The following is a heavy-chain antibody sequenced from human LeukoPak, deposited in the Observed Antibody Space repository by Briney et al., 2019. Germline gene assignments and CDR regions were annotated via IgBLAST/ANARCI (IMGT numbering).Heavy chain of an antibody. CDR1: GFALSAYA. D-gene: IGHD1-1*01. J-gene: IGHJ3*02. CDR3: AKGGGTWAFDI. V-gene: IGHV3-23*01. CDR2: ISHNAAST. Sequence: GGSLRLSYAASGFALSAYAMSWVRQAPGKGLEWVSSISHNAASTYYTDSVGGRLTISRDNSKNTLFLLMNNVRAEDTALYCCAKGGGTWAFDIWGQGTMVTVSS.